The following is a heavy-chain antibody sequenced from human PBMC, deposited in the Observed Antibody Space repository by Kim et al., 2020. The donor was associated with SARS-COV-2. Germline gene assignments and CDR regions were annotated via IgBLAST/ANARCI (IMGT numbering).Heavy chain of an antibody. CDR1: GYTFTSYG. J-gene: IGHJ4*02. CDR3: ARVDRLFGVVTPYFDY. CDR2: ISAYNGNT. D-gene: IGHD3-3*01. Sequence: ASVKVSCKASGYTFTSYGISWVRQAPGQGLEWMGWISAYNGNTNYAQKLQGRVTMTTDTSTSTAYMELRSLRSDDTAVYYCARVDRLFGVVTPYFDYWGQGALVTVSS. V-gene: IGHV1-18*01.